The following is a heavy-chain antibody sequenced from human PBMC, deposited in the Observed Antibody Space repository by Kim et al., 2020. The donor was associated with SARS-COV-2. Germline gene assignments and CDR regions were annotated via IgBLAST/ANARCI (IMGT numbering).Heavy chain of an antibody. J-gene: IGHJ4*01. V-gene: IGHV3-9*01. D-gene: IGHD6-13*01. CDR3: AKVPAAGSDTTPYYFDY. CDR1: GFTFDDYA. Sequence: GGSLRLSCAASGFTFDDYAMHWVRQAPGKGLEWVSGISWNSGSIGYADSVKGRFTISRDNAKNSLYLQMNSLRAEDTALYYCAKVPAAGSDTTPYYFDY. CDR2: ISWNSGSI.